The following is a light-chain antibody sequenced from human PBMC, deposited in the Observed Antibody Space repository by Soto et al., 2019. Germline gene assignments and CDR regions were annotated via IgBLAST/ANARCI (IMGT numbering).Light chain of an antibody. CDR3: QQYGSSPT. Sequence: EIVVTQSPGTLYFSPEERATISRRASQSVSSSYLAWYQQKPGQAPRLVIYGASSMTTGIPDRFSGSGSGTDFTLVISRLEHEDLAVYYCQQYGSSPTFGQGTKVAIK. V-gene: IGKV3-20*01. J-gene: IGKJ1*01. CDR1: QSVSSSY. CDR2: GAS.